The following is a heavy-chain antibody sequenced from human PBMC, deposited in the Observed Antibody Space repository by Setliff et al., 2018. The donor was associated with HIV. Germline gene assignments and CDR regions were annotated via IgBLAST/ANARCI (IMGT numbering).Heavy chain of an antibody. J-gene: IGHJ3*02. CDR1: GYTFTSYG. CDR3: ASWVGYCSGGSCPLEDNAFDI. D-gene: IGHD2-15*01. V-gene: IGHV1-18*01. Sequence: ASVKASCKASGYTFTSYGISWVRQAPGQGLEWMGWISAYNGNTNYAQKLQGRVTMTTDTSTSTAYMELRSLRSDDTAVYYCASWVGYCSGGSCPLEDNAFDIWGQGTMVTVSS. CDR2: ISAYNGNT.